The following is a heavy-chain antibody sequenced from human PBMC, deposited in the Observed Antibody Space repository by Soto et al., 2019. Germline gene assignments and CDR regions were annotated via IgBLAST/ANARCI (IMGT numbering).Heavy chain of an antibody. J-gene: IGHJ6*02. CDR3: ARGGRVYASCYYCSGMDF. Sequence: QVQVVESGGGVVQPGRSLKLSCAASGFTFSSYGMHWVRQAPGKGLEWVAGISYEGGNRDYADSVKGRFTISRGNSKNTMCFQRISRRAEDTAVYYCARGGRVYASCYYCSGMDFWGQGTTVTVSS. CDR2: ISYEGGNR. V-gene: IGHV3-33*01. CDR1: GFTFSSYG. D-gene: IGHD2-8*01.